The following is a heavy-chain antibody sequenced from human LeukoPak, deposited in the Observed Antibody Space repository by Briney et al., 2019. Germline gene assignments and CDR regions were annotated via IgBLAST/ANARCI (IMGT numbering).Heavy chain of an antibody. Sequence: GESLKISCKGSGYSFSSNWIGWVRQMPGKGLEWMGTIQPGDSDTRYSPSFQGQVTFSADKSISSAYLQWSSLKASDTAMYYCARTIFGSSDVFDIWGQGTMVTVSS. V-gene: IGHV5-51*01. CDR1: GYSFSSNW. CDR3: ARTIFGSSDVFDI. D-gene: IGHD3-10*02. J-gene: IGHJ3*02. CDR2: IQPGDSDT.